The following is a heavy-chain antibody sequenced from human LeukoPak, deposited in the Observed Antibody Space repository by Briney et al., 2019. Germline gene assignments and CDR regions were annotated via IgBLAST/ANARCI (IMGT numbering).Heavy chain of an antibody. CDR2: VYYSGST. V-gene: IGHV4-59*11. Sequence: ETLSLTCTVSGGSISRHYWSWIRQPPGKGLEWIGYVYYSGSTNYNPSLKSRVTISVDTSKNQFSLKLSSVTAADTAVYYCAREPGGARGYSYGYGYYYMDVWGKGTTVTVSS. D-gene: IGHD5-18*01. J-gene: IGHJ6*03. CDR3: AREPGGARGYSYGYGYYYMDV. CDR1: GGSISRHY.